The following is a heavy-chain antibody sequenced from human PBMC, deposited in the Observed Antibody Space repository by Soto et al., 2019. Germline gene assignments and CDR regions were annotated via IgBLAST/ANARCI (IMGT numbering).Heavy chain of an antibody. CDR3: AKDPGGQAVALDY. V-gene: IGHV3-48*01. D-gene: IGHD6-19*01. J-gene: IGHJ4*02. Sequence: PGGSLRLSCAASGFTFSSYSMNWVRQAPGKGLEWVSYISSSSSTIYYADSVKGRFTISRDNSKNTLFLQMNSLKAEDTAMYYCAKDPGGQAVALDYWGQGTLVTVSS. CDR1: GFTFSSYS. CDR2: ISSSSSTI.